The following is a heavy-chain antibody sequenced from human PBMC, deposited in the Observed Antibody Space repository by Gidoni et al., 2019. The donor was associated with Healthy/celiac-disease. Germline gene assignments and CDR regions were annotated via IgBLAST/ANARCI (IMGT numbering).Heavy chain of an antibody. D-gene: IGHD5-18*01. CDR2: IYHSGST. Sequence: QLPLQGSGSGLVKPSPTLSLPCAVSVGSISRGGYSWSWIRQPPGKGLEWIGYIYHSGSTYYNPSLKSRVTISVDRSKNQFSLKLSSVTAADTAVYYCASSWIQLWLGWFDPWGQGTLVTVSS. CDR3: ASSWIQLWLGWFDP. J-gene: IGHJ5*02. V-gene: IGHV4-30-2*01. CDR1: VGSISRGGYS.